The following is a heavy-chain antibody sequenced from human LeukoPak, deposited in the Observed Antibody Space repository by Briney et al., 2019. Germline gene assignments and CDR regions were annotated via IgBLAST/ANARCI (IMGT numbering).Heavy chain of an antibody. V-gene: IGHV4-39*07. CDR3: ARGPLIGPIDY. D-gene: IGHD3-16*01. CDR2: IFYSGST. CDR1: SGSISTSNYY. Sequence: SETLSLTCTVSSGSISTSNYYWGWVRQPPGKALEWIGNIFYSGSTYYSPSLKSRVTISVDTSKNQFSLKLSSVTAADTAVYYCARGPLIGPIDYWGQGTLVTVSS. J-gene: IGHJ4*02.